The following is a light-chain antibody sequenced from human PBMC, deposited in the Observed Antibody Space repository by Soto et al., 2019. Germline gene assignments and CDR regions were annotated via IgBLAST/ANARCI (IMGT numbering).Light chain of an antibody. CDR3: QQYNTFSPWT. J-gene: IGKJ1*01. CDR2: AAS. Sequence: DIQMTQSPSTLSASVGDRVTITCRASQSISTRLAWHQQKPGKAPKLLIYAASSLQSGVPSRFSGSGSGTEFTLTISSLQPDDFATYYCQQYNTFSPWTFGQGTKVDIK. CDR1: QSISTR. V-gene: IGKV1-5*01.